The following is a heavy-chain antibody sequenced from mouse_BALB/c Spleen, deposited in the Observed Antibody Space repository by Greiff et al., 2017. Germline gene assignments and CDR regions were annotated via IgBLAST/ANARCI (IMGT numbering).Heavy chain of an antibody. CDR1: GFTFTDYY. V-gene: IGHV7-3*02. CDR3: ARDNGLRRGAWFAY. CDR2: IRNKANGYTT. Sequence: EVQVVESGGGLVQPGGSLRLSCATSGFTFTDYYMSWVRQPPGKALEWLGFIRNKANGYTTEYSASVKGRFTISRDNSQSVLYLQMNTLRAEDSATYYCARDNGLRRGAWFAYWGQGTLVTVSA. J-gene: IGHJ3*01. D-gene: IGHD2-4*01.